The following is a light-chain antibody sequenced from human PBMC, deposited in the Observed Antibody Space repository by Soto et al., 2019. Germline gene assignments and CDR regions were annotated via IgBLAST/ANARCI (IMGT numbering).Light chain of an antibody. CDR3: HQRQYWPPIT. CDR1: QSVSNY. J-gene: IGKJ5*01. V-gene: IGKV3-11*01. Sequence: EIVLTQSPATLSLSPGERATLCCRGSQSVSNYLAWYQQKPGQAPRLIIYDASNRASGIPARFSGSGSGTDFTLTISSLEPEDFAVYYCHQRQYWPPITFGQGTRLEIK. CDR2: DAS.